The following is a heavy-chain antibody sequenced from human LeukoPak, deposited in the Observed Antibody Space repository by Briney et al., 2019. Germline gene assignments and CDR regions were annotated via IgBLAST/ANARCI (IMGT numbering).Heavy chain of an antibody. J-gene: IGHJ4*02. V-gene: IGHV4-39*01. D-gene: IGHD2-21*02. Sequence: PSETLSLTCTVSGDSIGGSNYYWAWVRQPPGKGLEWIGSIFYTGNIYYKSSLKSRVTIFVETSRNQFFLNLNSVTAADTAVYYCARHSRVLTTAIPFDYWGQGTLVTVSS. CDR3: ARHSRVLTTAIPFDY. CDR1: GDSIGGSNYY. CDR2: IFYTGNI.